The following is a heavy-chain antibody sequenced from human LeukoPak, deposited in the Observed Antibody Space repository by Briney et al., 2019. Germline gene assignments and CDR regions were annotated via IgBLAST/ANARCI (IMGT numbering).Heavy chain of an antibody. V-gene: IGHV1-8*01. CDR2: MNPISGKA. D-gene: IGHD2-2*01. CDR3: AREPPYTGHCDITTCDVSRFDL. CDR1: GYTFSNFD. Sequence: ASVKVSCKASGYTFSNFDINWVRQAPGQGLEWMGWMNPISGKAGSAQKFQGRVTMTRDTSLSTAFMELTGLTSDDTAVYFCAREPPYTGHCDITTCDVSRFDLWGQGTLVTVSS. J-gene: IGHJ4*02.